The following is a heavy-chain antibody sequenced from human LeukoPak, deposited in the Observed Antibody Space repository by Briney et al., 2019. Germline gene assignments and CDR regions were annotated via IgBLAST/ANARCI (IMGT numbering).Heavy chain of an antibody. CDR1: GFTFSSYA. CDR2: ISGSGGST. Sequence: PGGSLRLSCAASGFTFSSYAMSWVRQAPGKGLEWVSAISGSGGSTYYADSVKGRFTISRDNSKNTLYLQMNSLRAEDTAVYYCARELCSGTSCYTGDFWGQGTLVTVSS. CDR3: ARELCSGTSCYTGDF. J-gene: IGHJ4*02. D-gene: IGHD2-2*02. V-gene: IGHV3-23*01.